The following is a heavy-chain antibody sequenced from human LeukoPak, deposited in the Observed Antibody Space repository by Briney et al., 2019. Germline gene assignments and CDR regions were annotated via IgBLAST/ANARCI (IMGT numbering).Heavy chain of an antibody. CDR3: ARHIDSVAGNYFDY. V-gene: IGHV4-39*01. CDR2: IYYSGST. CDR1: GGSISSSSYY. J-gene: IGHJ4*02. D-gene: IGHD6-19*01. Sequence: SETLSLTCTVSGGSISSSSYYWGWIRQPPGKGLEWIGSIYYSGSTYYNPSLKSRVTISVDTSKNQFSPKLSSVTAADTAVYYCARHIDSVAGNYFDYWGQGTLVTVSS.